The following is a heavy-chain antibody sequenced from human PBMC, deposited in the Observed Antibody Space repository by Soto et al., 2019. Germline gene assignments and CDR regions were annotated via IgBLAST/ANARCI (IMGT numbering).Heavy chain of an antibody. D-gene: IGHD2-21*02. CDR1: GFSLSTSGVA. CDR3: AHRQTDNGDFDY. J-gene: IGHJ4*02. V-gene: IGHV2-5*02. CDR2: IYWDDDK. Sequence: QITLKESGPTLVKPTQTLTLTCTFSGFSLSTSGVAVGWIRQPPGKALEWLALIYWDDDKRYSPSLKNRLTITRDTSETQVVLTMTTMDPVDTATYYCAHRQTDNGDFDYWGQGTLVTVSS.